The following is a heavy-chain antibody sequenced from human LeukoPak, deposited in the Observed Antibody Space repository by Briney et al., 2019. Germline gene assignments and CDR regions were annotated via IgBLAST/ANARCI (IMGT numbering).Heavy chain of an antibody. CDR3: ARNGVWRDGYKSGDWFDP. CDR1: GDSISSSSYY. J-gene: IGHJ5*02. CDR2: IYYSGST. V-gene: IGHV4-61*05. D-gene: IGHD5-24*01. Sequence: SETLSLTCTVSGDSISSSSYYWDWIRQPPGKGLEWIGYIYYSGSTNYNPSLKSRVTISVDTSKNQFSLKLSSVTAADTAVYYCARNGVWRDGYKSGDWFDPWGQGTLVTVSS.